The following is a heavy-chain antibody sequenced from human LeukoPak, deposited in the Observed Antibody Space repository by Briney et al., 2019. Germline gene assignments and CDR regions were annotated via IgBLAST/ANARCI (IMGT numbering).Heavy chain of an antibody. CDR1: QFTFRDAW. V-gene: IGHV3-74*01. Sequence: GGSLRLSCEVSQFTFRDAWMHWVRQSPGEGLVWVSGIQPDGVAKYYADSVKGRFTISRDNAKSAVYLQMDSLRVEDTAIYYCTDVDNIWGQGTLVTVSS. J-gene: IGHJ4*02. CDR2: IQPDGVAK. D-gene: IGHD1-1*01. CDR3: TDVDNI.